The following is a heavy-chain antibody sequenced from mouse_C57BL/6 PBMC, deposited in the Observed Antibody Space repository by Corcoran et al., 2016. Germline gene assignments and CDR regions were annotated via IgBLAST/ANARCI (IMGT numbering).Heavy chain of an antibody. CDR3: ARRDYGSSYYAMDY. CDR1: GYTFTTYG. CDR2: INTYSGVP. V-gene: IGHV9-3*01. Sequence: QIQLVQSGPELKKPGETVKISCKAYGYTFTTYGMSWVKQAPGKGLKWMGWINTYSGVPTYADDFKGRFAFSLETSASTAYLQINNLKNEDTATYFCARRDYGSSYYAMDYWGQGTSVTVSS. J-gene: IGHJ4*01. D-gene: IGHD1-1*01.